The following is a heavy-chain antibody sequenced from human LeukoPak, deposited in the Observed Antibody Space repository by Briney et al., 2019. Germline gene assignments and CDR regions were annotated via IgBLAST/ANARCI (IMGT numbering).Heavy chain of an antibody. V-gene: IGHV4-38-2*02. Sequence: PSETLSLTCAVSGFSVNSDYSWGWIRQPPGKGLEWIGSIYHSGSTFYNPSLKSRITISVDTSKNQFSLKLTSVTAADTAVYYCAREQHLATWGQGTLVTVSS. D-gene: IGHD6-13*01. CDR2: IYHSGST. CDR1: GFSVNSDYS. CDR3: AREQHLAT. J-gene: IGHJ4*02.